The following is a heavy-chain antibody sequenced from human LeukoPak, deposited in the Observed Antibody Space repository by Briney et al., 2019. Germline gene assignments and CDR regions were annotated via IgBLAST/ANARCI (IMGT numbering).Heavy chain of an antibody. CDR1: GFTFGSYA. Sequence: GGSLRLSCAASGFTFGSYAMSWVRQAPGKGLEWVSAISGSGGSTYYADSVKGRFTISRDNSKNTLYLQMNSLRAEDTAVYYCAKLHTVQLRLWFGELLSYLQHWGQGTLVTVSS. D-gene: IGHD3-10*01. CDR2: ISGSGGST. CDR3: AKLHTVQLRLWFGELLSYLQH. V-gene: IGHV3-23*01. J-gene: IGHJ1*01.